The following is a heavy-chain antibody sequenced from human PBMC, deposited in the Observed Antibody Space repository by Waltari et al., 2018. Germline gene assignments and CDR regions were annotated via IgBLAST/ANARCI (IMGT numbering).Heavy chain of an antibody. Sequence: QVQLQESGPGLVKPSETLSLTCAVSGYSMSSRSYWGRIRQPPGKGLEWIGSIYHSGSTYDNPSLKSRVTRSVDTSKNQFSLKLSSVTAADTAVYYCARPYYYDSSGYVFDYWGQGTLVTVSS. V-gene: IGHV4-38-2*01. J-gene: IGHJ4*02. CDR2: IYHSGST. CDR1: GYSMSSRSY. D-gene: IGHD3-22*01. CDR3: ARPYYYDSSGYVFDY.